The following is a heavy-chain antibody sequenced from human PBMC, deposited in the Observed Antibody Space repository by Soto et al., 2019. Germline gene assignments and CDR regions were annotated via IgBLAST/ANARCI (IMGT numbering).Heavy chain of an antibody. Sequence: GGSLRLSCAASGFTFSRHGMHWVRQAPGKGLEWVSYICSNSSTIYYADSVKGRFTISRDNAKNSLYLQMNSLRAEDTAVYYCATEADYFDYWGQGTLVTVSS. J-gene: IGHJ4*02. CDR1: GFTFSRHG. CDR2: ICSNSSTI. D-gene: IGHD2-15*01. V-gene: IGHV3-48*01. CDR3: ATEADYFDY.